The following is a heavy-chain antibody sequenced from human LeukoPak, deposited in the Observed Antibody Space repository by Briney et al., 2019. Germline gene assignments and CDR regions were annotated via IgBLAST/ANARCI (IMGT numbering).Heavy chain of an antibody. D-gene: IGHD2-2*01. CDR2: IYYSGST. CDR3: ARLTDCSSTSCYYYYYGMDV. J-gene: IGHJ6*02. CDR1: GGSISSSSYY. Sequence: SETLSLTCTVSGGSISSSSYYWGWIRQPPGKGLEWIGSIYYSGSTYYNQSLKSRVTISVDTSKNQFSLKLSSVTAADTAVYYCARLTDCSSTSCYYYYYGMDVWGQGTTVTVSS. V-gene: IGHV4-39*01.